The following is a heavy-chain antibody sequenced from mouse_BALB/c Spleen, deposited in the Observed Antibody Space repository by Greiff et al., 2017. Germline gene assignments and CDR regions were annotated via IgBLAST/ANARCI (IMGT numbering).Heavy chain of an antibody. CDR1: GFTFSSFG. J-gene: IGHJ4*01. V-gene: IGHV5-17*02. CDR3: ARTYDSYAMDY. Sequence: DVKLVESGGGLVQPGGSRKLSCAASGFTFSSFGMHWVRQAPEKGLEWVAYISSGSSTIYYADTVKGRFTISRDNPKNTLFLQMTSLRSEDTAMYYCARTYDSYAMDYWGQGTSVTVSS. CDR2: ISSGSSTI. D-gene: IGHD6-5*01.